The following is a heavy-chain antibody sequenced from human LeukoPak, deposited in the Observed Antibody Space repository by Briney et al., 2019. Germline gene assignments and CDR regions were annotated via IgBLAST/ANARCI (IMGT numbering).Heavy chain of an antibody. Sequence: RASVKVSCKASGYTFTSYGISWVRQAPGQGLEWMGWISAYNGNTNYAQKLQGRVTMTTDTSTSTAYMELRSLRSDDTAVYYCARGGPRKEMATIRTPFDYWGQGTLVTVSS. CDR3: ARGGPRKEMATIRTPFDY. J-gene: IGHJ4*02. CDR2: ISAYNGNT. V-gene: IGHV1-18*01. D-gene: IGHD5-24*01. CDR1: GYTFTSYG.